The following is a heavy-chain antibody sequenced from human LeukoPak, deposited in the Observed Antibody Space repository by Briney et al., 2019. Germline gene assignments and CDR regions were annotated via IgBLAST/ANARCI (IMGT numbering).Heavy chain of an antibody. V-gene: IGHV4-59*12. J-gene: IGHJ6*02. Sequence: SETLSLTCTVSGGSISSYYWSWIRQPPGKGLEWIGYIYYSGSTNYNPSLKSRVTISVDTSKNQFSLKLSSVTAADTAVYYCARDQYYYGMDVWGQGTTVTVSS. CDR1: GGSISSYY. CDR2: IYYSGST. CDR3: ARDQYYYGMDV.